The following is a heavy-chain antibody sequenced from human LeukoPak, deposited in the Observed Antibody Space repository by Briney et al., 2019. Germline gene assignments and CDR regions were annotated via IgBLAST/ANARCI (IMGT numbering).Heavy chain of an antibody. Sequence: GASVKVSCKASGYTFTSYDINWVRQATGQGLEWMGWMNLNSGNTGYAQKFQGRVTITRNTSISTAYMERSSLRSEDTAVYYCARDIQGGYSYGYGGDYWGQGTLVTVSS. CDR3: ARDIQGGYSYGYGGDY. D-gene: IGHD5-18*01. CDR1: GYTFTSYD. CDR2: MNLNSGNT. V-gene: IGHV1-8*03. J-gene: IGHJ4*02.